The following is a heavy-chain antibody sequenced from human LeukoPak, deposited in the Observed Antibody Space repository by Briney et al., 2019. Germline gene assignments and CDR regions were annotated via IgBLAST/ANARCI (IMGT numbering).Heavy chain of an antibody. D-gene: IGHD6-19*01. CDR3: ARGSRSGWYYFDY. CDR1: GGNFSSYA. V-gene: IGHV1-69*06. CDR2: IIPIFGTA. Sequence: SEKISYKACGGNFSSYAFSWVRQTTGQGLEWMGGIIPIFGTANYAQKFQVRVTITADTSTSTAYMELSSLRSDDTAVYYCARGSRSGWYYFDYWGQGTLVTVSS. J-gene: IGHJ4*02.